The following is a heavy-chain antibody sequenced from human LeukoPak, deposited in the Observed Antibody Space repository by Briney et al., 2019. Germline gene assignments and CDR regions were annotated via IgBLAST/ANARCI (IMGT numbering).Heavy chain of an antibody. CDR2: IKHDGSER. J-gene: IGHJ4*02. Sequence: GGSLRLSCAASGFSFSSNWMTWVRQAPGKGLEWVASIKHDGSERGYVDSVKGRFTITRDNAKNFLFLQMNSLRAEDTGVYYCARDQTPFYWGQGSLVTVSS. CDR1: GFSFSSNW. V-gene: IGHV3-7*01. CDR3: ARDQTPFY. D-gene: IGHD2-15*01.